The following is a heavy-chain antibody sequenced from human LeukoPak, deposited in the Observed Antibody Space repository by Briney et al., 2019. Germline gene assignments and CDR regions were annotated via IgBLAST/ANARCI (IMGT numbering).Heavy chain of an antibody. CDR2: IYYSGST. CDR1: AYSISSGDY. Sequence: SETLSLTCTVSAYSISSGDYWVWIRQPPGKGLEWIGYIYYSGSTNYNPSLKSRVTISVDTSKNQFSLKLSSVTAADTAVYYCARDGGELLDWFDPWGQGTLVTVSS. J-gene: IGHJ5*02. V-gene: IGHV4-61*08. D-gene: IGHD1-26*01. CDR3: ARDGGELLDWFDP.